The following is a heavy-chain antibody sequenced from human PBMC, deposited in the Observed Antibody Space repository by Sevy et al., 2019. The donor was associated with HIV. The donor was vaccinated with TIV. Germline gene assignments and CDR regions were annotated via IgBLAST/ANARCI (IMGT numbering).Heavy chain of an antibody. D-gene: IGHD3-22*01. J-gene: IGHJ4*02. V-gene: IGHV3-23*01. CDR1: GFTCSNYA. Sequence: GGSLRLSCAASGFTCSNYAMNWVRQAPGKGLEWVSGISGSGGSGDKTNYADSVKGRFTISRDDSKNSLYLQLNSLRAEDTAIYYCARKYDSSGYFDYWGQGTLVTVSS. CDR2: ISGSGGSGDKT. CDR3: ARKYDSSGYFDY.